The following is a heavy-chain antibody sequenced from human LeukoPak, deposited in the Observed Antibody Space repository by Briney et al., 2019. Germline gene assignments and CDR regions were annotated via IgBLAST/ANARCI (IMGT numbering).Heavy chain of an antibody. D-gene: IGHD2-15*01. J-gene: IGHJ6*03. Sequence: ASVKVSCKASGYTFTSYYMHWVRQAPGQGLEWMGIINSSGGSTSYAQKFQGRVTMTRDTSTSTVYMELSSLRSEDTAVYYCAGSCSGGSCYSSYYYYYMDVWGKGTTVTVSS. CDR2: INSSGGST. V-gene: IGHV1-46*01. CDR3: AGSCSGGSCYSSYYYYYMDV. CDR1: GYTFTSYY.